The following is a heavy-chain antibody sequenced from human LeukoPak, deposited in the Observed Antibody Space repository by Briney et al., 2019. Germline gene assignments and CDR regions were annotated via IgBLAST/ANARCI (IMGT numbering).Heavy chain of an antibody. Sequence: GGSLRLSCAASGFTFSSYSMNWVRQAPGKGLEWVSSISSSSTYIYYADSVKGRFTVSRDNAENSLCLQMNSLRAEDTAVYYCARLVSRIALASADYWGQGTLVTVSS. CDR1: GFTFSSYS. J-gene: IGHJ4*02. V-gene: IGHV3-21*06. CDR3: ARLVSRIALASADY. D-gene: IGHD6-19*01. CDR2: ISSSSTYI.